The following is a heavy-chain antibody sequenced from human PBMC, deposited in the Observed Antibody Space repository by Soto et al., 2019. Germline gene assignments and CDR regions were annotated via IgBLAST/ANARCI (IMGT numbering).Heavy chain of an antibody. D-gene: IGHD5-18*01. Sequence: QVQLVQSGAEVKKPGSSVKVSCTASGGTFSNYALTWVRQAPGQGLEWMGGIIPLSGTPNYAQKFQGRVTITADKSTTTVYMELSGLRSEDTAVYYCTRGIQLWSWGQGTLVTVSS. CDR2: IIPLSGTP. J-gene: IGHJ5*02. V-gene: IGHV1-69*06. CDR1: GGTFSNYA. CDR3: TRGIQLWS.